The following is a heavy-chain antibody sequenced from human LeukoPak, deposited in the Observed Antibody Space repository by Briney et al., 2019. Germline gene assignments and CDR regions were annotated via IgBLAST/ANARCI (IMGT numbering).Heavy chain of an antibody. V-gene: IGHV3-66*01. CDR3: ARGGESSGYYYADY. CDR2: IFSGGST. Sequence: QAGGSLRLSCAASGFTFSSYAMTWVRQAPGKGLEWVSVIFSGGSTYYADSVKGRFTISRDDSKNTVYLQMNSLRAEDTSVYFCARGGESSGYYYADYWGQGTLVTVSS. J-gene: IGHJ4*02. CDR1: GFTFSSYA. D-gene: IGHD3-22*01.